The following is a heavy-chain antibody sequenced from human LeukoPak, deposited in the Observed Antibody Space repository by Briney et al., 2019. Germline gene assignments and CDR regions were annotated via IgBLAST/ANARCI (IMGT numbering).Heavy chain of an antibody. D-gene: IGHD3-3*01. J-gene: IGHJ4*02. CDR3: ASGYYDFWSGPSPYFDY. V-gene: IGHV3-30*03. CDR2: ISYDGSNK. Sequence: GRSLRLSCAASGFTFSSYGMHWVRQAPGKGLEWVAVISYDGSNKYYADSVKGRFTISRDNSKNTLYLQMNSLRAEDTAVYYCASGYYDFWSGPSPYFDYWGQGTLVTVSS. CDR1: GFTFSSYG.